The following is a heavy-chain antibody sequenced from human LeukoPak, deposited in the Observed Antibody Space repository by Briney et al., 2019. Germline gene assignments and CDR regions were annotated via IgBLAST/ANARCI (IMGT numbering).Heavy chain of an antibody. V-gene: IGHV1-45*02. Sequence: SVKVSCKASVYTFTYRYLHWVRRAPGQAVEGLGWITPFNDNSNYAQKFQDRVTITRDRSMSTAYMNLSTLRPEAIATYYCASSPYSASYYYYCMDVWGQGTTVTFSS. CDR1: VYTFTYRY. CDR3: ASSPYSASYYYYCMDV. CDR2: ITPFNDNS. D-gene: IGHD1-26*01. J-gene: IGHJ6*02.